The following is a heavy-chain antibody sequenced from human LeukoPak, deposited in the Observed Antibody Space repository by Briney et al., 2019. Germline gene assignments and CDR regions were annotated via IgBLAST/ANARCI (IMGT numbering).Heavy chain of an antibody. CDR3: ARDLSRLRYFDWLLSPSGYFDY. V-gene: IGHV1-18*01. J-gene: IGHJ4*02. CDR2: ISAYNGNT. D-gene: IGHD3-9*01. CDR1: GYTFTSYG. Sequence: ASVKVSCKASGYTFTSYGISWVRQAPGQGLEWMGWISAYNGNTNYAQKLQGRVTMTTDTSTSTAYMELRSLRSDDTAVYYCARDLSRLRYFDWLLSPSGYFDYWGQGTLVTVSS.